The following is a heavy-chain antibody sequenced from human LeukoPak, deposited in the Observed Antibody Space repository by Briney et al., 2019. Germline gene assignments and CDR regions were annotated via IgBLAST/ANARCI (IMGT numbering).Heavy chain of an antibody. CDR1: GGSISSYY. D-gene: IGHD3-22*01. J-gene: IGHJ3*02. CDR2: IYYSGST. CDR3: ARDRTDYDSSGYYPYRPGRAFDI. V-gene: IGHV4-59*12. Sequence: SETLSLTCTVSGGSISSYYWSWIRQPPGKGLEWIGYIYYSGSTNYNPSLKSRVTISVDTSKNQFSLKLSSVTAADTAVYYCARDRTDYDSSGYYPYRPGRAFDIWGQGTMVTVSS.